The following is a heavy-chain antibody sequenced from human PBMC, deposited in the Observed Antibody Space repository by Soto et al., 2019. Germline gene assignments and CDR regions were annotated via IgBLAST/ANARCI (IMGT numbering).Heavy chain of an antibody. CDR2: VRQDGSQK. V-gene: IGHV3-7*01. Sequence: PGGSLRLSCEASCFTFSSYWMSWVRQAPGKGLEWVANVRQDGSQKYLVDSVKGRFTISRDNAKNSMYLQMNSLRAEDTAVYYCVIDGSSGWHFDSWGQGTLVTVSS. D-gene: IGHD6-19*01. CDR3: VIDGSSGWHFDS. CDR1: CFTFSSYW. J-gene: IGHJ4*02.